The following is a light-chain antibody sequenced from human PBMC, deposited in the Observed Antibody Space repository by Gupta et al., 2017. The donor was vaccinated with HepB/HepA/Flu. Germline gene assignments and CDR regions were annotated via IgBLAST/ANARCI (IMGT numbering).Light chain of an antibody. CDR3: ATWDSSRSGVV. Sequence: QSVLTQPPSVSPAPGQKVTISCPGSSSNIGNNYVSWYQQPPETAPKLLIYDYAKRRSGVPERFSGSKYGTSATISITGLQTGEEADYYWATWDSSRSGVVFGGGTKLTVL. V-gene: IGLV1-51*02. J-gene: IGLJ2*01. CDR2: DYA. CDR1: SSNIGNNY.